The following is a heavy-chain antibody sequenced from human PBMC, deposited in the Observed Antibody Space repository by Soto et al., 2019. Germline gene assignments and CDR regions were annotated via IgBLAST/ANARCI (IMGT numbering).Heavy chain of an antibody. CDR1: GYSFTSYW. Sequence: PGESLKISCKGSGYSFTSYWIGWVRQMPGKGLEWMGIIYPGDSDTRYSPSFQGQVTISADKSISTAYLQWSSLKASDTAMYYFARYTPLGYSSSWFPVIDYWGQGTLVTVSS. V-gene: IGHV5-51*01. J-gene: IGHJ4*02. CDR3: ARYTPLGYSSSWFPVIDY. CDR2: IYPGDSDT. D-gene: IGHD6-13*01.